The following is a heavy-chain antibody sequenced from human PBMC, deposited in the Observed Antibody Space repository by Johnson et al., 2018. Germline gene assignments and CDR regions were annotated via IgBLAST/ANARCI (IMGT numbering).Heavy chain of an antibody. CDR1: GFVFSGFA. J-gene: IGHJ6*02. D-gene: IGHD4-17*01. V-gene: IGHV3-33*01. CDR3: AREGNGDHGMDV. Sequence: QVQLVESGGGVVQPGRSFRLSCAASGFVFSGFAMHWVRQPPGKGLEWVAIIWYDGRQNYYADFGKGRHTISRDNSKNNVYLEMSSLGVDDTAVYFCAREGNGDHGMDVWGQGTTVSVSS. CDR2: IWYDGRQN.